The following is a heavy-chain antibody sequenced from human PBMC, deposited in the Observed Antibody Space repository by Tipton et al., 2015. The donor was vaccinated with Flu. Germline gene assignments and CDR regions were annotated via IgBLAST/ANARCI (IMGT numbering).Heavy chain of an antibody. CDR3: VRLLTGTYHIDY. Sequence: QSGPEVKKPGASVKVSCKSSGYTFSDHYLHWVRQAPGQGPEWMGWINPDTDSRNYAQKFQGGVTLTRDTSVNTAYMELSSLRSDDTALYYCVRLLTGTYHIDYWGQGTLVTVSS. CDR2: INPDTDSR. V-gene: IGHV1-2*02. J-gene: IGHJ4*02. CDR1: GYTFSDHY. D-gene: IGHD1-20*01.